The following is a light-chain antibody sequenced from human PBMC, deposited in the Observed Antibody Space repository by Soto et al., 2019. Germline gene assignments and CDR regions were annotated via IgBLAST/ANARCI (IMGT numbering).Light chain of an antibody. CDR1: QTISSY. V-gene: IGKV1-39*01. Sequence: DIQVTQSPSSLSASVGDRVAITCRASQTISSYLHWYQQKPGKAPKFLIYAASSLQSGVPSRFSGSGSGTDFTLTISSLQPEDFATYYCQPSYGTPPTFGQGTKVDIK. J-gene: IGKJ1*01. CDR2: AAS. CDR3: QPSYGTPPT.